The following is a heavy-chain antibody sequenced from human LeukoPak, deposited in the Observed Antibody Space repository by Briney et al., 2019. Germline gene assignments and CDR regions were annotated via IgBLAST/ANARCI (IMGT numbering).Heavy chain of an antibody. V-gene: IGHV3-21*01. CDR3: ARDPSSGWYLKGWFDP. CDR1: GFTFSSYS. J-gene: IGHJ5*02. Sequence: PGGSLRLSCAASGFTFSSYSMNWVRQAPGKGLEWVSSISSSSNYVYYADSVKGRFTISRDNAKNSLYLQMNSLRAEDTAVYYCARDPSSGWYLKGWFDPWGQGTLVTVSS. D-gene: IGHD6-19*01. CDR2: ISSSSNYV.